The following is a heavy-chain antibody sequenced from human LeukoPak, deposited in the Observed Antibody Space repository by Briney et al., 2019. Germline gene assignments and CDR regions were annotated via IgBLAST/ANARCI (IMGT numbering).Heavy chain of an antibody. D-gene: IGHD2-2*01. Sequence: RPPGTLSLTCGVSGGSIDITNYWSWVRQAPGKGLEWIGEISHDGTRNYNPSLRSRVAMSFERANNYFSLSLTAVTAADTALYYSTRESRPFCPFAFWGQGVMVTVSS. CDR2: ISHDGTR. CDR1: GGSIDITNY. V-gene: IGHV4-4*03. J-gene: IGHJ4*02. CDR3: TRESRPFCPFAF.